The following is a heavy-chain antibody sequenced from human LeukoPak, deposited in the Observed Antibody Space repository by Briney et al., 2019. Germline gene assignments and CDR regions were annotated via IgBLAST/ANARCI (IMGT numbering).Heavy chain of an antibody. CDR2: ISSSSSYI. Sequence: GGSLRLSCEASGFTFSSYSMNWVRQAPGKGLEWVSSISSSSSYIYYADSVKGRFTISRDNAKNSLYLQMNSLRAEDTAVYYCARESGSYSSDYWGQGTLVTVSS. J-gene: IGHJ4*02. CDR3: ARESGSYSSDY. D-gene: IGHD1-26*01. V-gene: IGHV3-21*01. CDR1: GFTFSSYS.